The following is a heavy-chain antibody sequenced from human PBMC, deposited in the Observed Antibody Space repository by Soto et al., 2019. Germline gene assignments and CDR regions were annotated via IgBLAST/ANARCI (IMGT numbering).Heavy chain of an antibody. CDR2: IYYSGST. J-gene: IGHJ5*02. V-gene: IGHV4-31*03. Sequence: SETLSLTCTVSGGSISSGGYYWSWIRQHPGKGLEWIGYIYYSGSTYYNPSLKSRVTISVDTSKNQFSLKLSSVTAADTAVYYCARSYYYDSSGYYSSKFDPWGQGTLVTVSS. D-gene: IGHD3-22*01. CDR3: ARSYYYDSSGYYSSKFDP. CDR1: GGSISSGGYY.